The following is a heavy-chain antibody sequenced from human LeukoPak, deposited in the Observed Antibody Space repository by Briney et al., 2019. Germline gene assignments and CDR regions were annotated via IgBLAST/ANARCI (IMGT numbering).Heavy chain of an antibody. V-gene: IGHV4-4*07. CDR3: ARHLVFRDCSGGSCYRFDP. Sequence: SETLSLTCTVSGGSISSYYWSWIRQPAGKGLEWIGRIYTSGSTNYNPSLKSRVTMSVDTSKNQFSLKLSSVTAADTAVYYCARHLVFRDCSGGSCYRFDPWGQGTLVTVSS. CDR1: GGSISSYY. J-gene: IGHJ5*02. D-gene: IGHD2-15*01. CDR2: IYTSGST.